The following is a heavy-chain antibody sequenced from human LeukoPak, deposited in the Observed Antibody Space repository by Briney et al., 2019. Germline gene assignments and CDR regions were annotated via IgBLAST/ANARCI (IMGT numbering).Heavy chain of an antibody. J-gene: IGHJ5*02. CDR1: GGSFSGYY. D-gene: IGHD3-10*01. V-gene: IGHV4-34*01. CDR2: IDHSGST. Sequence: PSETLSLTCAVYGGSFSGYYWSWIRQPPGKGLEWSGEIDHSGSTNYNPSLKSRVTISVDTSKNQFSLKLSSVTAADTAVYYCARALVDYYGSGSYSDNWFDPWGQGTLVTVSS. CDR3: ARALVDYYGSGSYSDNWFDP.